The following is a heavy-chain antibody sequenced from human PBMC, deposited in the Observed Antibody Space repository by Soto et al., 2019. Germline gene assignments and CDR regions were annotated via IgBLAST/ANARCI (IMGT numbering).Heavy chain of an antibody. CDR1: GFTFSSYA. CDR2: ISYDGSNK. D-gene: IGHD3-9*01. J-gene: IGHJ6*02. Sequence: GGSLRLSCAASGFTFSSYAMHWVRQAPGKGLEWVAVISYDGSNKYYADSVKGRFTISRDNSKNTLYLQMNSLRAEDTAVYYCARSQGDYDILTGQEDYYYGMDVWGQGTTVTVSS. V-gene: IGHV3-30-3*01. CDR3: ARSQGDYDILTGQEDYYYGMDV.